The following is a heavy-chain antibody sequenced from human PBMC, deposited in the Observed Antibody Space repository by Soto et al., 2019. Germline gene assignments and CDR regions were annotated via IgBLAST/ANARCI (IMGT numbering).Heavy chain of an antibody. CDR1: GFSFRKHA. CDR3: ARDKYSNGWHPFDY. Sequence: LRLSCVGSGFSFRKHAMNWVRQAPGRGLEWISYISNSGSFIYYADSVKGRFTISRDNAKNSLSLQMTSLRADDTAVYYCARDKYSNGWHPFDYWGQGTLVTVSS. J-gene: IGHJ4*02. V-gene: IGHV3-11*01. CDR2: ISNSGSFI. D-gene: IGHD6-19*01.